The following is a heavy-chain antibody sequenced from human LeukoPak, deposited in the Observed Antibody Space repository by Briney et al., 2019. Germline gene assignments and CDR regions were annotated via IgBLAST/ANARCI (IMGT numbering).Heavy chain of an antibody. CDR1: GYTFTSYD. CDR2: MNPNSGNT. CDR3: ARVRWLVRFHYYYYMDV. D-gene: IGHD6-19*01. J-gene: IGHJ6*03. Sequence: ASVKVSCKASGYTFTSYDINWVRQATGQGLEWMRWMNPNSGNTGYAQKFQGRVTMTRNTSISTAYMELSSLRSEDTAVYYCARVRWLVRFHYYYYMDVWGKGTTVTISS. V-gene: IGHV1-8*01.